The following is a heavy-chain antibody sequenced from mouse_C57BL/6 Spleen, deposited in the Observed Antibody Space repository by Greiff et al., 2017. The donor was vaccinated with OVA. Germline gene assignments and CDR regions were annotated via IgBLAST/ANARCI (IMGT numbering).Heavy chain of an antibody. D-gene: IGHD2-5*01. CDR1: GYTFTDYY. CDR3: ARPYYSNYWYFDV. J-gene: IGHJ1*03. Sequence: VQLQQSGPVLVKPGASVKMSCKASGYTFTDYYMNWVKQSHGKSLEWIGVINPYNGGTSYNQKFKGKATLPVDKSSSTAYMALNSLTSEDSAVYYCARPYYSNYWYFDVWGTGTTVTVSS. CDR2: INPYNGGT. V-gene: IGHV1-19*01.